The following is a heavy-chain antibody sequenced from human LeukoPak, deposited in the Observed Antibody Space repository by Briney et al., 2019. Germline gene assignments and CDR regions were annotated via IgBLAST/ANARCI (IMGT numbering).Heavy chain of an antibody. CDR3: ARDDPFDY. Sequence: PGGSLRLSCAASGFTFRTYAMNWVRQAPGKGLEWVSAISSSGGGTYDADSVKGRFTSSRDNSKNTLYLQMNRLRAEDTAVYCCARDDPFDYWGQGTLVTVSS. CDR1: GFTFRTYA. D-gene: IGHD1-1*01. V-gene: IGHV3-23*01. J-gene: IGHJ4*02. CDR2: ISSSGGGT.